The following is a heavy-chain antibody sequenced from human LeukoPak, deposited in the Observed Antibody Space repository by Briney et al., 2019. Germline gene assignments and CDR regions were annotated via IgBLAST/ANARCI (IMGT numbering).Heavy chain of an antibody. V-gene: IGHV3-30*03. Sequence: PGRSLRLSCAASGFTFSNYGMHWVRQAPGKGLEWVAVISYDETTKYYADSVKGRFTISRDNSKNTLHLQMNSLRAEDTAVYYCAGSILTSFYSPDYWGQGTLVTVSS. J-gene: IGHJ4*02. CDR1: GFTFSNYG. D-gene: IGHD3-9*01. CDR2: ISYDETTK. CDR3: AGSILTSFYSPDY.